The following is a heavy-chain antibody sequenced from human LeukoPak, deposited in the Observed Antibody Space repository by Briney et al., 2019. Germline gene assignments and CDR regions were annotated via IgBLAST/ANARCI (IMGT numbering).Heavy chain of an antibody. CDR3: ARGSSSGWDTLDY. Sequence: SETLSLTCTVSGGSISSYYWSWIRQHPGKGLEWIGYIYYSGSTYYDPSLKSRVTISVDTSKNQFSLKLSSVTAADTAVYYCARGSSSGWDTLDYWGQGTLVTVSS. J-gene: IGHJ4*02. CDR2: IYYSGST. D-gene: IGHD6-19*01. CDR1: GGSISSYY. V-gene: IGHV4-59*06.